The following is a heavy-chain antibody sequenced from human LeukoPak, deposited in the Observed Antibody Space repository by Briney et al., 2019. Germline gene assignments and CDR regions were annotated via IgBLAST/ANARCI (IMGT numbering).Heavy chain of an antibody. CDR3: ARVGIQLWLSDYYYYMDL. CDR1: GYTFTSYG. Sequence: ASVKVSCKASGYTFTSYGISWVRQAPGQGLEWMGWISAYNGNTNYAQKLQGRVTMTTDTSTSTAYMELRSLRSDDTAVYYCARVGIQLWLSDYYYYMDLWGKGTTVTVSS. V-gene: IGHV1-18*01. J-gene: IGHJ6*03. D-gene: IGHD5-18*01. CDR2: ISAYNGNT.